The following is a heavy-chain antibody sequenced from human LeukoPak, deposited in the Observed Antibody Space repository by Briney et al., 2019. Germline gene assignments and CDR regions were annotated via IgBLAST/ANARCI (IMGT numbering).Heavy chain of an antibody. CDR3: AVESYENSNYSPEVPGA. J-gene: IGHJ4*02. Sequence: SETLSLTCTVSGGSISSLYYSWIRQPPGKGLEWIGYIYYSGSTNYNPSLKSRVTISVDTSKNQFSLKLSSVTAADTAVYYCAVESYENSNYSPEVPGAWGQGTLVTVSS. CDR2: IYYSGST. CDR1: GGSISSLY. V-gene: IGHV4-59*08. D-gene: IGHD3-22*01.